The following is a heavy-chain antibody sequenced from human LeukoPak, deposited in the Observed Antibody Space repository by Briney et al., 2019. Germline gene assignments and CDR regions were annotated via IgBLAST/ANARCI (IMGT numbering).Heavy chain of an antibody. CDR1: GFTFGSDA. CDR3: AKGRRGFYDSSGYFYIFDY. J-gene: IGHJ4*02. CDR2: INAGGSYT. D-gene: IGHD3-22*01. Sequence: GGSLRLSCAASGFTFGSDAMSWVRQAPGKGLEWVSSINAGGSYTYYADPVKGRFTISRDNSKNTLYLQMNSLRAEDTAVYYCAKGRRGFYDSSGYFYIFDYWGQGTLVTVSS. V-gene: IGHV3-23*01.